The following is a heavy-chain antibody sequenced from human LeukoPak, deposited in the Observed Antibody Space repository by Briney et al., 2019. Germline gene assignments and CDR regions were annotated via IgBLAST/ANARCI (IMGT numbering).Heavy chain of an antibody. CDR1: GGSFSGYY. Sequence: PSETLSLTCAVYGGSFSGYYWSWIRQPPGKGLELIGEINHSGSTNYNPSLKSRVTISVDTSKNQFSLKLSSVTAADTAVYYCARRRSSGYPNYYYYYMDVWGKGTTVTVSS. CDR2: INHSGST. CDR3: ARRRSSGYPNYYYYYMDV. V-gene: IGHV4-34*01. D-gene: IGHD3-22*01. J-gene: IGHJ6*03.